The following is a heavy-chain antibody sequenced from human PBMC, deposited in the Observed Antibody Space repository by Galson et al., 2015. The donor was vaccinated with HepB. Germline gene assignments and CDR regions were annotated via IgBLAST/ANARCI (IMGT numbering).Heavy chain of an antibody. CDR3: ARVRPPYQVETYYDFWNGFDY. CDR1: GYTFTGYY. CDR2: INPNSGGT. J-gene: IGHJ4*02. Sequence: SVKVSCKASGYTFTGYYMHWVRQAPGQGLEWMGWINPNSGGTNYAQKFQGRVTMTRDTSISTAYMELSRLRSDDTAVYYCARVRPPYQVETYYDFWNGFDYWGQGTLVTVSS. V-gene: IGHV1-2*02. D-gene: IGHD3-3*01.